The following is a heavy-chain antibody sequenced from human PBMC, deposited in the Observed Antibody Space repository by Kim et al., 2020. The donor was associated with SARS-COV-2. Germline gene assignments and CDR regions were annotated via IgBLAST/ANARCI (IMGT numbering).Heavy chain of an antibody. CDR2: IYYSGST. CDR1: GGSISSYY. V-gene: IGHV4-59*01. D-gene: IGHD3-16*01. CDR3: ARSWGSTRFDL. Sequence: SETLSLTCTVSGGSISSYYWSWIRQPPGKGLEWIGYIYYSGSTNYNPSLKSRVTISVDTSKNQFSLKLSSVTAADTAVYYCARSWGSTRFDLWGRGTLVTVSS. J-gene: IGHJ2*01.